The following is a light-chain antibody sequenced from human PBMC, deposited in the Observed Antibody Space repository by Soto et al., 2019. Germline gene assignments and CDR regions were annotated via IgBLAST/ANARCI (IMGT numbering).Light chain of an antibody. J-gene: IGLJ2*01. V-gene: IGLV2-8*01. CDR1: GSDIASYNS. CDR3: SSYAGNYNLV. Sequence: QSALTQPPSASGSPGQSVTISCTGSGSDIASYNSVSWYQRHPGKAPKLMIYDVNKRPSGVPDRFSGSKSGSTASLPVSGLPAEDESDYYCSSYAGNYNLVFGGGTKLTVL. CDR2: DVN.